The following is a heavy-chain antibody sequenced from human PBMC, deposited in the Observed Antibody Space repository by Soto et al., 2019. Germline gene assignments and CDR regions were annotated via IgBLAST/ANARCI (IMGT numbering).Heavy chain of an antibody. Sequence: QVQLQESGPGLVKPSETLSLTCTVSGGSIGSYYWYWIRQPPGKGLEWIGYIYYTGSTNYNPSLKIRVTISLDTSKIQFSLKLSSVTAADTAVYYCARDSGYYYGFWYFDLWGRGTLVTVSS. D-gene: IGHD5-18*01. J-gene: IGHJ2*01. CDR1: GGSIGSYY. V-gene: IGHV4-59*12. CDR2: IYYTGST. CDR3: ARDSGYYYGFWYFDL.